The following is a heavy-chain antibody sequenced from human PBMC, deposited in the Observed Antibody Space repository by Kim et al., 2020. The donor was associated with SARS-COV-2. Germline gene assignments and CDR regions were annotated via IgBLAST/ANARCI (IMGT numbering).Heavy chain of an antibody. J-gene: IGHJ4*02. CDR1: GGSISSSNW. D-gene: IGHD3-22*01. Sequence: SETLSLTCAVSGGSISSSNWWSWVRQPPGKGLEWIGEIYHSGSTNYNPSLKSRVTISVDKSKNQFSLKLSSVTAADTAVYYCARLPLHYYDSSGYYVDYWGQGTLVTVSS. V-gene: IGHV4-4*02. CDR2: IYHSGST. CDR3: ARLPLHYYDSSGYYVDY.